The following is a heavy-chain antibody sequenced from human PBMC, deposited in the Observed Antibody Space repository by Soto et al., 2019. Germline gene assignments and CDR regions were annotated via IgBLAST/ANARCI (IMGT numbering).Heavy chain of an antibody. CDR2: INAGNGNT. CDR1: GYTFTSYG. Sequence: ASVKVSCKASGYTFTSYGIHWVRQAPGQRLEWTGWINAGNGNTKYSEKFQGRVTITRDTSASTAYLELSSLRSEDTAAYYCARDPNDSSAYYHHYYYGMDIWGQGTTVTVSS. J-gene: IGHJ6*02. V-gene: IGHV1-3*01. D-gene: IGHD3-22*01. CDR3: ARDPNDSSAYYHHYYYGMDI.